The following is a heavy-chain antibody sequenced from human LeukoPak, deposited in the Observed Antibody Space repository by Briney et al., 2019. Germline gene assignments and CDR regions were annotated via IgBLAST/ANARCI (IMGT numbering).Heavy chain of an antibody. J-gene: IGHJ6*02. CDR1: GGSISTDASY. CDR3: ARLFSRGWEYHFGLDV. Sequence: TSETLSLTCTVSGGSISTDASYWAWIRQPPGKGLEWIGSIYYSGSTYYSSSLKSRVTLSVDTSKNQFSLKMSSVTAADTAVFYCARLFSRGWEYHFGLDVWGQGTTVTVS. V-gene: IGHV4-39*01. D-gene: IGHD6-19*01. CDR2: IYYSGST.